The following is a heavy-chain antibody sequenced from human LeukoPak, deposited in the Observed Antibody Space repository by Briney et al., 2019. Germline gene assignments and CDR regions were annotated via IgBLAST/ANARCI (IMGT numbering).Heavy chain of an antibody. D-gene: IGHD6-13*01. V-gene: IGHV5-51*01. CDR3: ACRDLTSTWSFP. Sequence: GESLKISCQGFGYRFTSYWIGWVRQMPGKGMEWMGGIYPGESRIRYNPSFQGQVTISVDKSISTAYLQWVSLKASDTAMYYCACRDLTSTWSFPWGQGTLVTVSS. CDR1: GYRFTSYW. J-gene: IGHJ5*02. CDR2: IYPGESRI.